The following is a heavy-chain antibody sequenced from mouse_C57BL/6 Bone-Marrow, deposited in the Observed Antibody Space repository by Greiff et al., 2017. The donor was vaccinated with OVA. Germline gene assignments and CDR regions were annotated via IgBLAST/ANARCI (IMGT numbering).Heavy chain of an antibody. CDR3: ARAHYYGSSWYCFGC. V-gene: IGHV1-54*01. Sequence: QVQLKQSGAELVRPGTSVKVSCKASGYAFTSYLIAWVKQRPGQGLEWIGAINPGSGGTNYNEKVKGKATLTVDKSSSTAYLQLSSLTSEDSAVYFGARAHYYGSSWYCFGCWGRGPTLTVS. CDR2: INPGSGGT. D-gene: IGHD1-1*01. J-gene: IGHJ2*01. CDR1: GYAFTSYL.